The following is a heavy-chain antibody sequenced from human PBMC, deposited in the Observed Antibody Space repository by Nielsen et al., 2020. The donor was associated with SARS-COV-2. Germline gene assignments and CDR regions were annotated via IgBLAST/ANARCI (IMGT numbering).Heavy chain of an antibody. Sequence: ASVKVSCKASGYTFTSYGISWVRQAPGQGLEWMGWINPNSGGTNYAQKFQGWVTMTRDTSISTAYMELSRLRSDDTAVYYCARGASLIAAAGPPLGYYGMDVWGQGTTVTVSS. CDR2: INPNSGGT. CDR1: GYTFTSYG. V-gene: IGHV1-2*04. J-gene: IGHJ6*02. CDR3: ARGASLIAAAGPPLGYYGMDV. D-gene: IGHD6-13*01.